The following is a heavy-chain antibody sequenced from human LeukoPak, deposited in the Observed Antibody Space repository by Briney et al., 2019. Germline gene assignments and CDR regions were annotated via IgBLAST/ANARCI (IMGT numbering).Heavy chain of an antibody. D-gene: IGHD6-13*01. CDR2: ISGSGGST. V-gene: IGHV3-23*01. CDR1: GFTFSSYG. CDR3: AEGTPSLYSSSWYRRGNYYYYMDV. J-gene: IGHJ6*03. Sequence: GGSLRLSCAASGFTFSSYGMSWVRQAPGKGLEWVSAISGSGGSTYYADSVKGRFTISRDNSKNTLYLQMNSLRAEDTAVYYCAEGTPSLYSSSWYRRGNYYYYMDVWGKGTTVTISS.